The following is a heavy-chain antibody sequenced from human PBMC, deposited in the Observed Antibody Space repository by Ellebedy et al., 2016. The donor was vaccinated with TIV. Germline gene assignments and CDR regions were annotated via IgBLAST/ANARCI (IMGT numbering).Heavy chain of an antibody. CDR3: ARDGVMYGGWQERGNWFDP. Sequence: GGSLRLXXAASGFTFDTNWMHWVRQAPGKGLVWVSRISGDGSTTTYADSVKGRFTISRDNAKNTLYLQMNSLRAEDTAVYYCARDGVMYGGWQERGNWFDPWGQGTLVTVSS. CDR2: ISGDGSTT. J-gene: IGHJ5*02. D-gene: IGHD3-10*02. V-gene: IGHV3-74*03. CDR1: GFTFDTNW.